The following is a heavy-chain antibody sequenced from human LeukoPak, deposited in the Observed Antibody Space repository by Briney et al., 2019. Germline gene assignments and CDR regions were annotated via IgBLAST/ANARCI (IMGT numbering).Heavy chain of an antibody. Sequence: ASVKVSCKASGGTFSSYAISWVRQAPGQGLEWMGRIIPILGIANYAQKFQGRVTITADKSTSTAYMELSSLRFEDTAVYYCARASDRYSSGWSYGMDVWGQGTTVTVSS. J-gene: IGHJ6*02. CDR3: ARASDRYSSGWSYGMDV. CDR1: GGTFSSYA. CDR2: IIPILGIA. D-gene: IGHD6-19*01. V-gene: IGHV1-69*04.